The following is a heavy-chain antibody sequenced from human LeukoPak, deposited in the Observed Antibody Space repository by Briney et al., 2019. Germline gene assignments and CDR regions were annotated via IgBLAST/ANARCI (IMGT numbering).Heavy chain of an antibody. D-gene: IGHD5-18*01. J-gene: IGHJ4*02. Sequence: GGSLRLSCAASGFTFSSYGMHWVRQAPGKGLEWVAFIPYDGSNKYYADSVKGRFTISRDTSKNTLYLQMNSLRAEDTAVYYCAKDAMPAYTAMVIVDYWGQGTLVTVSS. CDR2: IPYDGSNK. CDR3: AKDAMPAYTAMVIVDY. V-gene: IGHV3-30*02. CDR1: GFTFSSYG.